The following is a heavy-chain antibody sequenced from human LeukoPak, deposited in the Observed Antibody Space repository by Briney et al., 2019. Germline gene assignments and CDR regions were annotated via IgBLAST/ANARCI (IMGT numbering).Heavy chain of an antibody. J-gene: IGHJ4*02. Sequence: SVKLSCKASGCTFSSYAISWVRQAPGQGLEWMGGIIPIFGTANYAQKFQGRVTITADESTSTAYMELSSLRSEDTAVYYCARLLLWFGAPFDYWGQGTLVTVSS. D-gene: IGHD3-10*01. CDR1: GCTFSSYA. CDR2: IIPIFGTA. CDR3: ARLLLWFGAPFDY. V-gene: IGHV1-69*13.